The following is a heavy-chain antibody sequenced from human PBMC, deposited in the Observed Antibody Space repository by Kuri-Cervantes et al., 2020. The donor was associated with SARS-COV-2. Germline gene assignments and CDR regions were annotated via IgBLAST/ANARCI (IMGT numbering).Heavy chain of an antibody. D-gene: IGHD3-22*01. V-gene: IGHV4-59*01. CDR3: ARGPDYYDNSGYYN. CDR1: GGSISSYY. Sequence: GSLRLSCTVSGGSISSYYWSWIRQPPGKGLEWIGYIYYGGSTNYTPSLKSRVTMSLDTSENQFSLKLSSVTAADTAVYYCARGPDYYDNSGYYNWGQGTLVTVSS. CDR2: IYYGGST. J-gene: IGHJ4*02.